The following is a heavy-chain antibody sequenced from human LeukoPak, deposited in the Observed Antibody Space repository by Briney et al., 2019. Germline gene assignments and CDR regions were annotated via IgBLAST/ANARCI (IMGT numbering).Heavy chain of an antibody. CDR1: GYTFTGYY. D-gene: IGHD3-22*01. V-gene: IGHV1-2*02. Sequence: ATVKVSCKASGYTFTGYYMHWVRQAPGQGLEWMGWINPNSGGTNCAQKFQGRVTMTRDTSISTAYMELSRLRSDDTAVYYCARVARGYDSSGYYYYYYMDVWGKGTTVTVSS. CDR2: INPNSGGT. CDR3: ARVARGYDSSGYYYYYYMDV. J-gene: IGHJ6*03.